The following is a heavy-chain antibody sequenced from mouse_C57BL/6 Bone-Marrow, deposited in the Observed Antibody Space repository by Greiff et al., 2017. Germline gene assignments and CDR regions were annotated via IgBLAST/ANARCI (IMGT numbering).Heavy chain of an antibody. V-gene: IGHV1-19*01. CDR1: GYTFTDYY. CDR3: ARGCGSRFDY. Sequence: VQLQQSGPVLVKPGASVKMSCKASGYTFTDYYMNWVKQSHGKSLEWIGVINPYNGGTSYNQKFKGKATLTVDKSSSTAYMELNSLTSEDSAVYYCARGCGSRFDYWGQGTTLTVSS. CDR2: INPYNGGT. D-gene: IGHD1-1*01. J-gene: IGHJ2*01.